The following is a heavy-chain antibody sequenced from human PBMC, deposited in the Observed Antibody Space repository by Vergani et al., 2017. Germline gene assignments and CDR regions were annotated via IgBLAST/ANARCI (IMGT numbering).Heavy chain of an antibody. CDR3: ARGRTYGGGFDP. V-gene: IGHV1-2*02. D-gene: IGHD1-1*01. J-gene: IGHJ5*02. Sequence: QVHLVQSGSEVRKPGASVKVSCKTSGYTFTDYYIHWVRQAPGQRLEWMGLINPKNGGTDYAHKFQGKVTMTSDTSINTAYMEVSSLTFEDTAVYYCARGRTYGGGFDPWGQGTMVTVSS. CDR1: GYTFTDYY. CDR2: INPKNGGT.